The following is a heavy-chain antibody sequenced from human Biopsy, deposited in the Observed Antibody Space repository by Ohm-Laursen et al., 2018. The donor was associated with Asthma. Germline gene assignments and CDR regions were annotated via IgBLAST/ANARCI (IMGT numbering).Heavy chain of an antibody. CDR3: ARGDSSGWSHYYFDY. Sequence: SLRLSCAASGFTFSNVFIDWVRQAPGKGLEWVSVIYSGGTSDTADSVRGRFTISRDFYKNTLYLQMDSLRAEDTAVYYCARGDSSGWSHYYFDYWGQGTTVTVSS. D-gene: IGHD6-19*01. J-gene: IGHJ4*03. V-gene: IGHV3-53*01. CDR1: GFTFSNVF. CDR2: IYSGGTS.